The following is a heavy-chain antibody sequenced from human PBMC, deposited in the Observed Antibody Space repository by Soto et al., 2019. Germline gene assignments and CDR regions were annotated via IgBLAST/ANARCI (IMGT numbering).Heavy chain of an antibody. J-gene: IGHJ2*01. CDR3: ASPQGNGHYSSSSRYFDL. CDR2: IIPIFATA. D-gene: IGHD6-6*01. CDR1: GGTFTTYA. V-gene: IGHV1-69*13. Sequence: SVKVSCKASGGTFTTYAFTWVRQAPGQGLEWMGGIIPIFATANYAQKFQGRVTITADESTSTAYMELGSLRSEDTAVDFCASPQGNGHYSSSSRYFDLWGRGTLVTVSS.